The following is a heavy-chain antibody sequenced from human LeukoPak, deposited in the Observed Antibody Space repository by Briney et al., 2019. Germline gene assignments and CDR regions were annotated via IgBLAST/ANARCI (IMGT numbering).Heavy chain of an antibody. CDR2: IQNDGSYK. V-gene: IGHV3-30*02. Sequence: SGGSLRLSCVASGFTFSSYGMHWVRQTPGKGLEWGASIQNDGSYKHYADSVKGRFTISRDNFKNTLYLQMSSLRAEDTAVYYCASGYYDSGNTGHWGQGTLVTVSS. J-gene: IGHJ4*02. D-gene: IGHD3-10*01. CDR3: ASGYYDSGNTGH. CDR1: GFTFSSYG.